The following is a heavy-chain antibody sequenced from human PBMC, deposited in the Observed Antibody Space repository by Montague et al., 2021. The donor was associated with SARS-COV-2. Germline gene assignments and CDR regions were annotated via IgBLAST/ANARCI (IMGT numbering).Heavy chain of an antibody. Sequence: SETLSLTCSVSGGSINNYYWGWVRQPPGKGLEWIGYIYYSGSVTTSYNPSLKIRFSISVDTSENQFSLKLTSVTAADTAVYYCARRGGAEVFTRFMYWYFDVWGRGTLVTVSS. V-gene: IGHV4-59*13. CDR1: GGSINNYY. J-gene: IGHJ2*01. D-gene: IGHD3-10*02. CDR2: IYYSGSVTT. CDR3: ARRGGAEVFTRFMYWYFDV.